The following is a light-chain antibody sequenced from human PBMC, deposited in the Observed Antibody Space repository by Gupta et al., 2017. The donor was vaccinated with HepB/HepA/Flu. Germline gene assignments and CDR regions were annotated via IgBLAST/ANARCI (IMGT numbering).Light chain of an antibody. CDR2: DVS. CDR1: SSDVGGYNY. CDR3: SSFTISSTVV. V-gene: IGLV2-14*01. Sequence: QSALTQPASVSGSPGQSTTISCTGTSSDVGGYNYVSWYQQHPGKVPKVMIYDVSNRPSGISNRFSGSKSGNTASLTISGLQAEDEADYYCSSFTISSTVVFGGGTKLTVL. J-gene: IGLJ2*01.